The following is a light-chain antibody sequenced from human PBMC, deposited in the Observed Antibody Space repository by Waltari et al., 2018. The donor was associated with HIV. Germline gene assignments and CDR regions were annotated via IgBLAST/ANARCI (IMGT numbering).Light chain of an antibody. CDR1: QSVGSN. CDR2: GAS. CDR3: QQYSDWPPN. Sequence: AMTQSPVTLSVSPGERATLSCRASQSVGSNLAWYQQKFGQAPRLLILGASTRATGIPARFSGSGSGTEFTLTINSLQSEDFAVYYCQQYSDWPPNFGGGTKVEIK. J-gene: IGKJ4*01. V-gene: IGKV3-15*01.